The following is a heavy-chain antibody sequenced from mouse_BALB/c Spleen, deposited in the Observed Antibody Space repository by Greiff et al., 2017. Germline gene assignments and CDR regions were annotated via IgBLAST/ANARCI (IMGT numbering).Heavy chain of an antibody. D-gene: IGHD2-3*01. J-gene: IGHJ2*01. CDR3: ARSVYDGYPYYFDY. CDR1: GYSITSDYA. CDR2: ISYSGST. Sequence: EVQLQQSGPGLVKPSQSLSLTCTVTGYSITSDYAWNWIRQFPGNKLEWMGYISYSGSTSYNPSLKSRISITRDTSKNQFFLQLNSVTTEDTATYYCARSVYDGYPYYFDYWGQGTTLTVSS. V-gene: IGHV3-2*02.